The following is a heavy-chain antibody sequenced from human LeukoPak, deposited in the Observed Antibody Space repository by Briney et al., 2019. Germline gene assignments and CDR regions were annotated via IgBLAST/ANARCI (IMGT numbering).Heavy chain of an antibody. CDR1: GYTFTSYA. V-gene: IGHV1-18*01. D-gene: IGHD2-15*01. CDR3: ARHRTPYYYYYGMDV. Sequence: ASVKVSCKASGYTFTSYAMHWVRQAPGQGLEWMGWISAYNGNTNYAQKLQGRVTMTTDTSTSTAYMELRSLRSDDTAVYYCARHRTPYYYYYGMDVWGQGTTVTVSS. CDR2: ISAYNGNT. J-gene: IGHJ6*02.